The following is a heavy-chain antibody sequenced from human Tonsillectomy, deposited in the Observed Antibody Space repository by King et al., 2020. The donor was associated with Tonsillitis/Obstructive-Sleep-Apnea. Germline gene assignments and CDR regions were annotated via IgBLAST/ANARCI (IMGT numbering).Heavy chain of an antibody. CDR2: IFSNDEK. J-gene: IGHJ4*02. D-gene: IGHD5-12*01. CDR3: ARIFGGYPDY. V-gene: IGHV2-26*01. CDR1: GFSLSNARMG. Sequence: TLKESGPVLEKPTETLTLTCTVSGFSLSNARMGVSWIRQPPGKALEWLAHIFSNDEKSYSTSLKSRLTISKDTSKSQVVLTMTNMDPVDTATYYCARIFGGYPDYWGQGTLVTVSS.